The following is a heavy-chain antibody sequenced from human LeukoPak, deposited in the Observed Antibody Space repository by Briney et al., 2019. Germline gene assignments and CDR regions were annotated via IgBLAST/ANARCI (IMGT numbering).Heavy chain of an antibody. CDR1: GFTFSGYG. V-gene: IGHV3-23*01. J-gene: IGHJ4*02. CDR3: AILWFGELWGTGFDY. Sequence: GGSLRLSCAASGFTFSGYGMSWVRQAPGKGLEWVSVISGSGGSTYYADSVKGRFTISRDNSKNTLYLQMNSLRAEDTAVYYCAILWFGELWGTGFDYWGQGTLVTVSS. CDR2: ISGSGGST. D-gene: IGHD3-10*01.